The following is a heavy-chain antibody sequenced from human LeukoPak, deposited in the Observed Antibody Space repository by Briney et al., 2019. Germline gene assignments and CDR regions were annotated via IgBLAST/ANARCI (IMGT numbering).Heavy chain of an antibody. CDR2: IYYSGFT. D-gene: IGHD2-2*01. CDR1: GGSISSSDYY. Sequence: KPSETLSLTCTVSGGSISSSDYYWGWIRQPPGKGLEWIGNIYYSGFTYYNPSLKSRVTISVDTSKNLFSLNLTSVTAADTAVYYCARDRGIVPAAIFDFWGQGTLVTVSS. CDR3: ARDRGIVPAAIFDF. J-gene: IGHJ4*02. V-gene: IGHV4-39*07.